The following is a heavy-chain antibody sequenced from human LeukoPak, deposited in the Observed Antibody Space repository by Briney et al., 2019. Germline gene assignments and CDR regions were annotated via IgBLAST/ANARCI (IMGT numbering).Heavy chain of an antibody. V-gene: IGHV3-15*01. Sequence: GGSLRLSCAASGFTFSNAWMSWVRQAPGKGLEWVGRIKSKTDGGTTDYAAPVKGRFTISRDDSKNTLYLQMNSLKTEDTAVYYCTTAEWELRGFDYWGQGTLVTVSS. CDR3: TTAEWELRGFDY. CDR1: GFTFSNAW. D-gene: IGHD1-26*01. CDR2: IKSKTDGGTT. J-gene: IGHJ4*02.